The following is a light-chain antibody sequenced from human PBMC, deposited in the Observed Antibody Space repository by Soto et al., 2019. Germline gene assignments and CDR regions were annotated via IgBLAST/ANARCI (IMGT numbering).Light chain of an antibody. J-gene: IGLJ1*01. CDR3: SSYTSSSTRV. V-gene: IGLV2-14*03. Sequence: QSVLTQPASVSGSPGQSIAISCIGTSSDVGAYDYVSWYHQHPDRAPKLMIYEVSNRPSGVSNRFSGSKSVNTATLTISGLQAEDEADYYCSSYTSSSTRVFGTGTKVTVL. CDR1: SSDVGAYDY. CDR2: EVS.